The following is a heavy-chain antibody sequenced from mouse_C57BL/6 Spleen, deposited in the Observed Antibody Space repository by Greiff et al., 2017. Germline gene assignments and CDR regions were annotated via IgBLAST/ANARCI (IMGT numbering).Heavy chain of an antibody. CDR3: ARPYYYYFDY. D-gene: IGHD1-1*01. CDR2: ISSGSSTI. CDR1: GFTFSDYG. J-gene: IGHJ2*01. V-gene: IGHV5-17*01. Sequence: EVKLVESGGGLVKPGGSLKLSCAASGFTFSDYGMHWVRQAPEKGLEWVAYISSGSSTIYYADTVKGRFTISRDNAKNTLFLQMTSLRSEDTAMYYCARPYYYYFDYWGQGTTLTGSS.